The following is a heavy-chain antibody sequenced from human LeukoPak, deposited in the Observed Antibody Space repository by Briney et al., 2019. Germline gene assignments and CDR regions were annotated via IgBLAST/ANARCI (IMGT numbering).Heavy chain of an antibody. Sequence: SETLSLTCTVSGASISRYYWSWIRQPPGKGLEWIGSISYSGSTNYNPSLKSRVTISVDTSKNQFSLKLSSVTAADTAVYYCARDADYDSSGAHAFDIWGQGTMVTVSS. CDR2: ISYSGST. V-gene: IGHV4-59*12. CDR1: GASISRYY. J-gene: IGHJ3*02. CDR3: ARDADYDSSGAHAFDI. D-gene: IGHD3-22*01.